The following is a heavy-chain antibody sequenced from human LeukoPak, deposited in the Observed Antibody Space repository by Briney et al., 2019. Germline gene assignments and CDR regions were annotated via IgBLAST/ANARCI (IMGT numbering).Heavy chain of an antibody. CDR1: GFTFTDYW. CDR2: IRQVGGEK. J-gene: IGHJ4*01. V-gene: IGHV3-7*01. Sequence: GGSLRLSCAVSGFTFTDYWTNWVRQAPGKGLEWVASIRQVGGEKSYVDSVKGRFTIPRDNTKNSLYLQMSSRRVEDTAVYYCARDGTAPGLYFDLWGQGTLVTVSS. CDR3: ARDGTAPGLYFDL. D-gene: IGHD6-13*01.